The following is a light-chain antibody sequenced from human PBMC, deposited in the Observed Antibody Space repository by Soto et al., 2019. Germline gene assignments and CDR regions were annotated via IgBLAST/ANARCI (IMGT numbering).Light chain of an antibody. Sequence: EIVLTQSPDTLSLSPGERVTLSCRASQNVNSDLAWYQQKPGQAPRLLIYGASTRATGIPARFNGRGSGTEFTLTISGLQSEDFAIYYCQQYHNWPPLTFGGGTKVEIK. J-gene: IGKJ4*01. CDR1: QNVNSD. CDR2: GAS. V-gene: IGKV3-15*01. CDR3: QQYHNWPPLT.